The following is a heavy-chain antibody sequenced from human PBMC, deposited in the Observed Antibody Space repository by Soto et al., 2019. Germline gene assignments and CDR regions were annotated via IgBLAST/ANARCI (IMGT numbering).Heavy chain of an antibody. CDR2: IFSNDEK. CDR1: GFSLSNARMG. V-gene: IGHV2-26*01. CDR3: ARITYRSDGGFDY. J-gene: IGHJ4*02. D-gene: IGHD6-19*01. Sequence: SGPTLVNPTETLTLTCTVSGFSLSNARMGVSWIRQPPGKALEWLAHIFSNDEKSYSTSQKSRLTISKDTSKTQVVLTMTNMDPVDTATYYCARITYRSDGGFDYWCQGTLVTVS.